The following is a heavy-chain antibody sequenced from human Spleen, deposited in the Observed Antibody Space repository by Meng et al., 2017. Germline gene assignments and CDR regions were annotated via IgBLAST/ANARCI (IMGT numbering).Heavy chain of an antibody. V-gene: IGHV1-8*02. Sequence: ASVKVSCKASGYTFTGHYTDWVRQATGQGLEWMGWMNPNSGNTGYAQKFQGRVTMTRNTSISTAYMELSSLRSEDTAVYYCASGAGDYYYYYGMDVWGQGNRVT. J-gene: IGHJ6*02. CDR3: ASGAGDYYYYYGMDV. CDR2: MNPNSGNT. CDR1: GYTFTGHY.